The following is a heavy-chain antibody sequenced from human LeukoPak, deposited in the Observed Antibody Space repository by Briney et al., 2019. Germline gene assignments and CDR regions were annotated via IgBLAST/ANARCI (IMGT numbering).Heavy chain of an antibody. D-gene: IGHD4-17*01. V-gene: IGHV1-46*01. CDR2: SNPSGGST. CDR3: ARYQTLAYGAHAGAFDY. Sequence: GASVKVSCKASGYTFTSYYMHWVRQAPGQGLEWMGISNPSGGSTSYAQKFQGRVTMTRDTSTSTVYMELSSLRSEDTAVYYCARYQTLAYGAHAGAFDYWGQGTLVTVSS. J-gene: IGHJ4*02. CDR1: GYTFTSYY.